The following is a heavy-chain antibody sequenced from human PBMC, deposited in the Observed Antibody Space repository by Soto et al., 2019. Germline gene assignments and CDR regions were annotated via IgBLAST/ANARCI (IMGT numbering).Heavy chain of an antibody. V-gene: IGHV4-59*08. CDR2: IYYSGST. CDR3: ARHGPGGYYFDY. CDR1: GGSISSYY. Sequence: SETLSLTCTVSGGSISSYYWSLIRQPPGKGLEWIGYIYYSGSTNYNPSLKSRVTISVDTSKNQFSLKLSSVTAADTVVYYCARHGPGGYYFDYGGQGTLVTVSS. J-gene: IGHJ4*02. D-gene: IGHD3-10*01.